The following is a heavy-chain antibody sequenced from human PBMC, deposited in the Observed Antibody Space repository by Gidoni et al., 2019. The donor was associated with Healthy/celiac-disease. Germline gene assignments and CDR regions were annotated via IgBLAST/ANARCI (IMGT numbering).Heavy chain of an antibody. CDR1: GFTFTSSA. CDR2: IVVGSGNT. CDR3: AATQVGATGYWFDP. V-gene: IGHV1-58*01. Sequence: QMQLVQSGPEVKKPGTSVKVSCKASGFTFTSSAVQWVRQARGQRLEWIGWIVVGSGNTNYAQKCQERVTITRDMSTSTAYMELSSLRSEDTAVYYCAATQVGATGYWFDPWGQGTLVTVSS. J-gene: IGHJ5*02. D-gene: IGHD1-26*01.